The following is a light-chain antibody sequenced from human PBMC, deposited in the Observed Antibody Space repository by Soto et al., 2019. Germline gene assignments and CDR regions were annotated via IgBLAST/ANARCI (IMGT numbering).Light chain of an antibody. V-gene: IGLV2-23*02. CDR2: EVS. CDR3: CSYAGSSTVV. CDR1: SSDVGNYNV. Sequence: QSVLTQPASVSGSPGQSVTISCTGTSSDVGNYNVVSWYQQHPGKAPKLMIFEVSKRPSGVSNRFSGSKSGNTASLTISWLQAEDEADYYCCSYAGSSTVVFGGGTKLTDL. J-gene: IGLJ2*01.